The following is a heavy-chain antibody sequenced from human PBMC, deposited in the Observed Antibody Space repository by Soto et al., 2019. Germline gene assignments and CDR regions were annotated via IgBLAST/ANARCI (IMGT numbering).Heavy chain of an antibody. CDR1: GDSISTFY. Sequence: SETLSLTCTVSGDSISTFYWSWIRQPPGKGLEWIGYIHYSGSTNYNPSLKSQVIISVDTSKNHFSLKLSSVTAADTAVYFSARVRSNLFDYWGQGTLVTVSS. J-gene: IGHJ4*02. D-gene: IGHD3-3*01. CDR2: IHYSGST. CDR3: ARVRSNLFDY. V-gene: IGHV4-59*01.